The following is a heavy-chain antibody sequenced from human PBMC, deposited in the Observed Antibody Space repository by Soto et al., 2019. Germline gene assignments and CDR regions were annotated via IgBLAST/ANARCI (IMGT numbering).Heavy chain of an antibody. V-gene: IGHV5-51*01. CDR2: IYPGDSDT. CDR1: GYSFTSYW. CDR3: ARVFFYYGDYDPNLFSF. Sequence: GESLKISCKGSGYSFTSYWIGWVRQMPGKGLEWMGIIYPGDSDTRYSPSFQGQVTISADKSISTAYLQWSSLKASDTAMYYCARVFFYYGDYDPNLFSFWGQGSLVPVSS. J-gene: IGHJ4*02. D-gene: IGHD4-17*01.